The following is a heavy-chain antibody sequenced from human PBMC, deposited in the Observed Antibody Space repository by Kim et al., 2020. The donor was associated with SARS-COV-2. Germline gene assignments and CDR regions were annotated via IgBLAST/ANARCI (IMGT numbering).Heavy chain of an antibody. D-gene: IGHD6-13*01. CDR3: ARVAALGPSSSWYYFDY. Sequence: ASVKVSCKASGYTFTSYYMHWVRQAPGQGLEWMGIINPSGGSTSYAQKFQGRVTMTRDTSTSTVYMELSSLRSEDTAVYYCARVAALGPSSSWYYFDYWGQGTLVTVSS. J-gene: IGHJ4*02. V-gene: IGHV1-46*01. CDR2: INPSGGST. CDR1: GYTFTSYY.